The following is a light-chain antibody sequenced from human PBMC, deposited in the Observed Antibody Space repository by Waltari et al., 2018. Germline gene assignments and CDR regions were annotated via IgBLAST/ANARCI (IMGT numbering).Light chain of an antibody. V-gene: IGKV1-5*03. CDR2: KAS. CDR3: QQFNNYWT. J-gene: IGKJ1*01. CDR1: QNIGTW. Sequence: IQMTQSPSTLSASVGDRVTITCRASQNIGTWMAWYQQKPGKVPKLLIYKASNLESGVPARFSGSGSGTEFTLTISSLQPDDFATYYCQQFNNYWTFGQGTKVDIK.